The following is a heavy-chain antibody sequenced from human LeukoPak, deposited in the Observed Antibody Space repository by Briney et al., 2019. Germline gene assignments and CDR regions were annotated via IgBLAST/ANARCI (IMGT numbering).Heavy chain of an antibody. CDR1: GGSLSGYY. Sequence: SETLSLTCTVSGGSLSGYYWSWIRQPPGKGLEWIGYIYHNGNTDYNRSLKTRITISVDTSKNQVSLKLNSVTAADTAVYYCARAPYSGSYFWFDPWGQGTLVTVSS. J-gene: IGHJ5*02. CDR3: ARAPYSGSYFWFDP. D-gene: IGHD1-26*01. V-gene: IGHV4-59*01. CDR2: IYHNGNT.